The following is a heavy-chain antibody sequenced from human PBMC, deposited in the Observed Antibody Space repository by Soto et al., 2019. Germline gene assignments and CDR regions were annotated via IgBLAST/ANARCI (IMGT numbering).Heavy chain of an antibody. CDR2: IIPIFGTA. Sequence: QVQLVQSGAEVKKPGSSVKVSCKASGGTFSSYAISWVRQAPGQGLEWMGGIIPIFGTANYAQKFQGRVTITADESTSTAYMELSSLRSEDTAVYYCARGPSNGKEGGYCSGGSCYPSRYYYGMDVWGQGTTVTVSS. CDR3: ARGPSNGKEGGYCSGGSCYPSRYYYGMDV. D-gene: IGHD2-15*01. V-gene: IGHV1-69*12. CDR1: GGTFSSYA. J-gene: IGHJ6*02.